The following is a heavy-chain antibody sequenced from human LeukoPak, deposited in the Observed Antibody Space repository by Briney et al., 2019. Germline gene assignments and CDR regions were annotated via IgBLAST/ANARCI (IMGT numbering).Heavy chain of an antibody. CDR3: ARGSVVGAAGY. J-gene: IGHJ4*02. V-gene: IGHV3-66*02. Sequence: AGGSLRLSCAGSGFSVSNYYMNWVRQAPGKGLEWVSLIRDSGATFYADSVKGRFTISRDNSKNTIYLQMNRLRVEDTAVYYCARGSVVGAAGYWGQGTLVTVSS. CDR2: IRDSGAT. D-gene: IGHD1-26*01. CDR1: GFSVSNYY.